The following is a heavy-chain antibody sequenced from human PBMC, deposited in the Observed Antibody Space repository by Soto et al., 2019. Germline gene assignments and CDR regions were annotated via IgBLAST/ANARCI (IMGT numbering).Heavy chain of an antibody. V-gene: IGHV4-34*01. Sequence: SETLSLTCTVSGGSISSYYWSWIRQPPGKGLEWIGEINHSGSTYYNPSLKSRVTMSADTSKNQFSLKLSSVTAADTAVYYCARGLTTVVTQRYFDYWGQGTLVTVSS. CDR3: ARGLTTVVTQRYFDY. D-gene: IGHD4-17*01. J-gene: IGHJ4*02. CDR1: GGSISSYY. CDR2: INHSGST.